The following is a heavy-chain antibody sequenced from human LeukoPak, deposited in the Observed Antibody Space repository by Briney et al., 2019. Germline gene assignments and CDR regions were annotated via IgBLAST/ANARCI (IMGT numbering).Heavy chain of an antibody. CDR3: ARDRGGDSSGYPDY. CDR1: GFSFSNYW. CDR2: IYSGGTT. V-gene: IGHV3-66*01. J-gene: IGHJ4*02. D-gene: IGHD3-22*01. Sequence: GGSLRLSCAASGFSFSNYWMHWVRQAPGKGLVWVSAIYSGGTTYYADSVKARFTISRDNSKNTLYLQMNGLRVEDTAVYYCARDRGGDSSGYPDYWGQGTLVTVSS.